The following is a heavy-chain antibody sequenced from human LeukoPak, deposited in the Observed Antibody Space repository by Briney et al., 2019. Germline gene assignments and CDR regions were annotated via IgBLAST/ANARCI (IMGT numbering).Heavy chain of an antibody. CDR3: VKGGSYGPFDY. D-gene: IGHD3-16*01. CDR1: GFTFSSYA. J-gene: IGHJ4*02. Sequence: PGGSLRLSCSASGFTFSSYAMHWVRQAPGKGLEYVSAISSNGGSTYYADSVKGRFTISRDNSKNTLYLQMSSLRAEDTAVYYCVKGGSYGPFDYWGQGTLVTVSS. V-gene: IGHV3-64D*06. CDR2: ISSNGGST.